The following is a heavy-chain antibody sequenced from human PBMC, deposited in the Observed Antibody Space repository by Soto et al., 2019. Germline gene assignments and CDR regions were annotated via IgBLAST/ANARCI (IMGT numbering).Heavy chain of an antibody. Sequence: KASEALSLTCTVSGGSISIYYWSWIRQPPGKGLEWIGYIYYSGSTNYNPSLKSRVTISVDTSKNQFSLKLSSVTAADTAVYYCARGGGSPHLPDYSGHGTRVPVSS. J-gene: IGHJ4*01. CDR1: GGSISIYY. CDR2: IYYSGST. CDR3: ARGGGSPHLPDY. D-gene: IGHD3-16*01. V-gene: IGHV4-59*01.